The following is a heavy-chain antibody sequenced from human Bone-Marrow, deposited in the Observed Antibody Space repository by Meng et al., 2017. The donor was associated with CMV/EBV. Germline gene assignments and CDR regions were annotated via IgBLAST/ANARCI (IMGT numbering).Heavy chain of an antibody. CDR3: ASSYSSRSLLGFDY. CDR1: GFTFSSYW. CDR2: IKQDGSEK. J-gene: IGHJ4*02. Sequence: GESLKISCVASGFTFSSYWMSWVRQAPGKGLEWVANIKQDGSEKYYVDSVKGRFTISRDNAKNSLYLQMNSLRAEDTAVYYCASSYSSRSLLGFDYWGQGTLVTVSS. D-gene: IGHD6-13*01. V-gene: IGHV3-7*01.